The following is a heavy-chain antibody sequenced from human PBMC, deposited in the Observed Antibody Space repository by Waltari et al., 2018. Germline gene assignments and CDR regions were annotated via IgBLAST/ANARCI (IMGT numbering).Heavy chain of an antibody. Sequence: QVQLQESGPGLVKPSETLSLTCTVSGGSISSYYWSWIRQPAGKGLEWIGRIYTSGSTNSNPSLKGRVTMSVDTSKNQFSLKLSSVTAADTAVYYCARDGDSSGWSTENWFDPWGQGTLVTVSS. CDR1: GGSISSYY. J-gene: IGHJ5*02. D-gene: IGHD6-19*01. V-gene: IGHV4-4*07. CDR2: IYTSGST. CDR3: ARDGDSSGWSTENWFDP.